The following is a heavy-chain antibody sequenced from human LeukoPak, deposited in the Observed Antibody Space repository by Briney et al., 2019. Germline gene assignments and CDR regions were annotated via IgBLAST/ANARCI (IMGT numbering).Heavy chain of an antibody. V-gene: IGHV3-48*04. Sequence: GGSLRLSCAASGFTFRSYSMSWVRQAPGKGLEWVSYISGSSSAIYYADSVTGRFTISRDDAKNSVSLQMSSLRAEDTAVYYCMSYPSEITVASKDWGQGTLVTVSS. CDR2: ISGSSSAI. CDR3: MSYPSEITVASKD. D-gene: IGHD6-19*01. J-gene: IGHJ4*02. CDR1: GFTFRSYS.